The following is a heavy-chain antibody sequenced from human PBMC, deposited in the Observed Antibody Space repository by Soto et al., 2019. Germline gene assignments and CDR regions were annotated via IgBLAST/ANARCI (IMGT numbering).Heavy chain of an antibody. CDR3: ARYGDPPDAFDI. J-gene: IGHJ3*02. CDR2: IYYSGST. D-gene: IGHD4-17*01. CDR1: GGSISSSSYY. V-gene: IGHV4-39*01. Sequence: SETLSLTCTVSGGSISSSSYYWGWIRQPPGKGLEWIGSIYYSGSTYYNPSLKSRVTISVDTSKNQFSLKLSSVTAADTAVYYFARYGDPPDAFDIWCQGTMVTVSS.